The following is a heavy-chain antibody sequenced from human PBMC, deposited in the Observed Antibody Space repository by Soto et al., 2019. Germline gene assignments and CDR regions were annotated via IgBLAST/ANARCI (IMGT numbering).Heavy chain of an antibody. V-gene: IGHV1-24*01. J-gene: IGHJ5*02. CDR1: GYTLTELS. CDR3: ATGSSYCSSTSCSNWFDP. CDR2: FDPEDGET. Sequence: ASVKVSCKVSGYTLTELSMHWVRQAPGKGLEWMGGFDPEDGETIYAQKFQGRVTMTEDTSTDTAYMELSSLRSEDTAVYYCATGSSYCSSTSCSNWFDPWGQETLVTVSS. D-gene: IGHD2-2*01.